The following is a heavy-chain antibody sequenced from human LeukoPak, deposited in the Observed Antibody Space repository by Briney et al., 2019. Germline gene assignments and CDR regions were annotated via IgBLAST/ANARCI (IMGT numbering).Heavy chain of an antibody. D-gene: IGHD5-18*01. Sequence: PGRSLRLSCAASGFTFSSYGMHWVRQAPGKGLEWVAVIWYDGSNKYYADSVKGRFTISRDNSKNTLYLQMNSLRAEDTAVYYCAKQSPGLQLWLPSLDYWGQGTLVTVSS. J-gene: IGHJ4*02. V-gene: IGHV3-33*06. CDR1: GFTFSSYG. CDR3: AKQSPGLQLWLPSLDY. CDR2: IWYDGSNK.